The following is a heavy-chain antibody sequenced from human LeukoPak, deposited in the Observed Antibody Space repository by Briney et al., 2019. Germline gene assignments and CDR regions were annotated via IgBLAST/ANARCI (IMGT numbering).Heavy chain of an antibody. J-gene: IGHJ4*02. V-gene: IGHV4-59*01. Sequence: SQTLSLTCTVAARSISSYYWSSIRQPPGKGLEWIGYIYYSGSTTYNPSLKSRVTISVDTSKNQFSLRLSSVTAADTAMYYCARVKSVDYEFDYWGQGTLVTVSS. CDR2: IYYSGST. CDR3: ARVKSVDYEFDY. D-gene: IGHD4-17*01. CDR1: ARSISSYY.